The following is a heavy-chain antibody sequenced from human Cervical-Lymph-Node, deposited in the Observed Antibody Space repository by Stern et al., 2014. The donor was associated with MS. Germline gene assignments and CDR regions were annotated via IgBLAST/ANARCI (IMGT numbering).Heavy chain of an antibody. CDR3: ARDEGIGGYFDY. V-gene: IGHV3-33*01. J-gene: IGHJ4*02. D-gene: IGHD1-26*01. Sequence: VQLVESGGGVVQPGRSLRLSCAASGFTFSSYGMHWVRQAPGKGLEWVAVILYDGSDKYYADSVKGRFPISRDNSKNTLYLQMNSLRAEDTAVYYCARDEGIGGYFDYWGQGTLVTVSS. CDR1: GFTFSSYG. CDR2: ILYDGSDK.